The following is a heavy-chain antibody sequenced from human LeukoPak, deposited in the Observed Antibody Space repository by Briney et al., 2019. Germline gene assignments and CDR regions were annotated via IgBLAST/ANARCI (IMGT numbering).Heavy chain of an antibody. CDR3: ARGRNVDTSMVNDY. V-gene: IGHV3-48*03. D-gene: IGHD5-18*01. CDR2: IRSTSNTI. CDR1: GFTFSSYE. Sequence: GGSLRLSCAASGFTFSSYEMNWVRQAPGKGLEWVSYIRSTSNTIYYADSVKGRFTISRDNSKNTVYLQMNSLRGEDTAVYYCARGRNVDTSMVNDYWGQGTLVTVSS. J-gene: IGHJ4*02.